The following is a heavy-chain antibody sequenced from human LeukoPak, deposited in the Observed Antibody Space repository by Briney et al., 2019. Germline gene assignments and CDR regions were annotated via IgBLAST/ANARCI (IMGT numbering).Heavy chain of an antibody. CDR1: GYTFTNYY. CDR2: INLSCGST. Sequence: ATVKVSCQASGYTFTNYYLHWVRQAPGQGLEWMGIINLSCGSTSYAQKFQGKVTMTRDTSTSTVYMELSSLSSEDTAVYYCARGDSSGWYDDYYYYYGMDVWGQGTTVTVS. V-gene: IGHV1-46*01. CDR3: ARGDSSGWYDDYYYYYGMDV. J-gene: IGHJ6*02. D-gene: IGHD6-19*01.